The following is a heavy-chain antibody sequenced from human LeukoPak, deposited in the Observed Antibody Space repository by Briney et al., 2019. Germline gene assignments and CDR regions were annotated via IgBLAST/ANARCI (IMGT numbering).Heavy chain of an antibody. CDR2: ISSSGSTI. J-gene: IGHJ4*02. D-gene: IGHD1-1*01. V-gene: IGHV3-11*01. CDR3: ARDSPVRNDGWPLFDY. CDR1: GFNFDDYH. Sequence: GGSLRLSCAASGFNFDDYHMSWIRQSPGKGLEWIAYISSSGSTIYYADSMEGRFTISRDNAKNSLYLQMNGLRAEDTAIYYCARDSPVRNDGWPLFDYWGQGTLVTVSS.